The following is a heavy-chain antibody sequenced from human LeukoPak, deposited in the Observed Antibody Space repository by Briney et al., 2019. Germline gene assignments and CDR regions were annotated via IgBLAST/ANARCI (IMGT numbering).Heavy chain of an antibody. CDR2: IIPIFGTA. Sequence: GASVKVSCKASGGTFSSYAISWVRQAPGQGLEWMGGIIPIFGTANYAQKFQGRVTITADESTSTAYMELSSLRSEDAAVYYCARGALMVRGVITESYYYYYYMDVWGKGTTVTISS. D-gene: IGHD3-10*01. CDR1: GGTFSSYA. V-gene: IGHV1-69*13. CDR3: ARGALMVRGVITESYYYYYYMDV. J-gene: IGHJ6*03.